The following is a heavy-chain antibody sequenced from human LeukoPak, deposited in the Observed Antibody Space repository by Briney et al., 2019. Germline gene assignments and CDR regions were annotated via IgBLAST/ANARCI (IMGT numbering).Heavy chain of an antibody. CDR2: IYYSGST. CDR3: ARVSGGTYPDY. V-gene: IGHV4-59*01. Sequence: SETLSLTCTVSGVSISSYYWSWIRQPPRKGLEWIGYIYYSGSTNYNPSLKSRVTISVDTSKNQFSLKPGSVTAADTAVYYCARVSGGTYPDYWGQGTLVTVSS. CDR1: GVSISSYY. J-gene: IGHJ4*02. D-gene: IGHD1-26*01.